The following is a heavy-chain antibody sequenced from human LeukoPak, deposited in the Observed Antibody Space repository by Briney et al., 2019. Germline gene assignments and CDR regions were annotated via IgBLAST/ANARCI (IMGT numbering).Heavy chain of an antibody. V-gene: IGHV4-59*08. CDR1: GGSISSYY. CDR3: ARLHRIYDTTGYYFDY. CDR2: IYYNGNT. D-gene: IGHD3-22*01. Sequence: SETLSLTCTVSGGSISSYYWSWIRQPPRKGLEWIGYIYYNGNTDYNPSLKSRVTISVDTSRNQFSLKLNSMTAADTAVYYCARLHRIYDTTGYYFDYWGQGSLVTVSS. J-gene: IGHJ4*02.